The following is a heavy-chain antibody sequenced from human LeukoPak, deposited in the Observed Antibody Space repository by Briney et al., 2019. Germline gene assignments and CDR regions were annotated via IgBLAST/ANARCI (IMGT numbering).Heavy chain of an antibody. V-gene: IGHV3-48*02. J-gene: IGHJ4*02. Sequence: PGGSLRLSCAASGFTFNYFSVNWVRQAPGKGLEWVSYISSSSNTIYYADSVKGRFTISRDNARNSLYLQMNSLSDEDTDVYYCARDRDHSNNWYIFLDYWGQGTLVTVSS. CDR3: ARDRDHSNNWYIFLDY. CDR2: ISSSSNTI. CDR1: GFTFNYFS. D-gene: IGHD6-13*01.